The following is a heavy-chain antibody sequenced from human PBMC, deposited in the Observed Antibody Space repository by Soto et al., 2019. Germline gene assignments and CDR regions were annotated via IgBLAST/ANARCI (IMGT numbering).Heavy chain of an antibody. Sequence: SVKVSCKASGGTFSSYAISWVRQAPGQGLEWMGGIIPIFGTANYAQKFQGRVTITADESTSTAYMELSSLRSEDTAVYYCARDNNEYCSGGSCYYNWFDPWGQGTLVPVSX. CDR2: IIPIFGTA. CDR3: ARDNNEYCSGGSCYYNWFDP. V-gene: IGHV1-69*13. J-gene: IGHJ5*02. CDR1: GGTFSSYA. D-gene: IGHD2-15*01.